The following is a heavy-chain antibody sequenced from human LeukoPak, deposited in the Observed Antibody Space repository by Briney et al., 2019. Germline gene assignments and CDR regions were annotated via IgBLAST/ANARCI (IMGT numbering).Heavy chain of an antibody. CDR2: IIAGSSYI. D-gene: IGHD3-9*01. J-gene: IGHJ5*02. Sequence: GGSLRLSCAASGFTFSSYTMNWVRQAPGKGLEWVSSIIAGSSYIYYADSVKGRFTISRDNAKNSLYLQMNSLRAEDTAVYYCATVTMYYDILTGYYKPNWFDPWGQGTLVTVSS. CDR3: ATVTMYYDILTGYYKPNWFDP. V-gene: IGHV3-21*01. CDR1: GFTFSSYT.